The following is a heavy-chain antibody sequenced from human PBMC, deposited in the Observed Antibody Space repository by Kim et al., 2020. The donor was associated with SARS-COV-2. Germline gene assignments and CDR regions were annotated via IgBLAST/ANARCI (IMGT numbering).Heavy chain of an antibody. CDR3: ATTPGAVAGLTQYYFDY. J-gene: IGHJ4*02. Sequence: ASVKVSCKVSGYTLTELSMHWVRQAPGKGLEWMGGFDPEDGETIYAQKFQGRVTMTEDTSTDTAYMELSSLRSEDTAVYYCATTPGAVAGLTQYYFDYWGQGTLVTVSS. CDR2: FDPEDGET. CDR1: GYTLTELS. V-gene: IGHV1-24*01. D-gene: IGHD6-19*01.